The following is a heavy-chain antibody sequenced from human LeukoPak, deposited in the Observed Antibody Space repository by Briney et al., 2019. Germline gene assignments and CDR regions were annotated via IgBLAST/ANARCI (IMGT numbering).Heavy chain of an antibody. V-gene: IGHV3-30*18. CDR1: GFTFSSYG. Sequence: GRSLRLSCAASGFTFSSYGMHWVRQAPGKGLEWVAVISYDGSNKYYADSVKGRFTISRDNSKNTLYLQMNSLRAEDTAVYYCAKEKYYYDSSGSHAFDIWGQGTMVTVSS. CDR2: ISYDGSNK. J-gene: IGHJ3*02. D-gene: IGHD3-22*01. CDR3: AKEKYYYDSSGSHAFDI.